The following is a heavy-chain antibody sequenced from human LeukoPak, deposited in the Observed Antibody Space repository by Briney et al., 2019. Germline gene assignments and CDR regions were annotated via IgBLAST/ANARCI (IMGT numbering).Heavy chain of an antibody. D-gene: IGHD6-6*01. CDR2: IYSGGST. CDR1: GFTVSSNY. Sequence: PGGSLRLSCAASGFTVSSNYMSWVRQAPGKGLEWVSVIYSGGSTYYADPVKGRFTISRDNSKNTLYLQMNSLRAEDTAVYYCAKWGSSSSGAFDIWGQGTMVTVSS. J-gene: IGHJ3*02. CDR3: AKWGSSSSGAFDI. V-gene: IGHV3-53*01.